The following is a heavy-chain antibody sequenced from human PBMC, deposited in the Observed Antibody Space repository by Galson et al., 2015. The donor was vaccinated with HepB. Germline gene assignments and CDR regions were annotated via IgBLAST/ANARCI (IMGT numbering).Heavy chain of an antibody. CDR2: ISGSGGST. V-gene: IGHV3-23*01. CDR3: TTGRWSSWYIVNY. D-gene: IGHD6-13*01. CDR1: GFTFSSYA. J-gene: IGHJ4*02. Sequence: SLRLSCAASGFTFSSYAMSWVRQAPGKGLEWVSAISGSGGSTYYADSVKGRFTISRDNSKNTLYLQMNSLRAEDTAVYYCTTGRWSSWYIVNYWGQGTLVTVSS.